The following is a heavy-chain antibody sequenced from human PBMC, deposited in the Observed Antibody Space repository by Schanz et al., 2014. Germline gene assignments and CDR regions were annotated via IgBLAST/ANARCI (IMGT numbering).Heavy chain of an antibody. CDR2: VSFDGSNK. V-gene: IGHV3-30*04. J-gene: IGHJ6*02. CDR3: ARGVGGPFYYYGLDV. Sequence: HVQLVESGGGVVQPGRSLRLSCAASGFTFSSYAMHWVRQAPGKGLEWVAVVSFDGSNKYYADSVKGRFTISRDKSKNTLFLQMNSLRAEDTAVYYCARGVGGPFYYYGLDVWGQGTTVTVSS. D-gene: IGHD3-3*01. CDR1: GFTFSSYA.